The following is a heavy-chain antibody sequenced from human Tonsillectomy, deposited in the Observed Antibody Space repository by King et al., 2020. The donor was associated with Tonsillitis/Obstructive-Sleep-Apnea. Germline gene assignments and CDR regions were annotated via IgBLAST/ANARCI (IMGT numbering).Heavy chain of an antibody. CDR3: ARGDRGIMAYIIDY. CDR1: RGSFSGYS. Sequence: VQLPQWGAGLLKPSETLSLTCAVYRGSFSGYSWTWIRQPPGKGLEWIGEINHSGSTNYNPSLKSRVTISADTSKNQFSLKLSSVTAADTAVYFCARGDRGIMAYIIDYWGQGTLVTVSS. CDR2: INHSGST. D-gene: IGHD3-16*01. V-gene: IGHV4-34*01. J-gene: IGHJ4*02.